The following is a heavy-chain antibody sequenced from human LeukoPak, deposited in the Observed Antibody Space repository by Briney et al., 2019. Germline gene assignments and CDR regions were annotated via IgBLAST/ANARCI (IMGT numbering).Heavy chain of an antibody. D-gene: IGHD3-10*01. CDR1: GGSISSYY. CDR3: AASPYYGSGSYYEAPFDY. V-gene: IGHV4-59*01. Sequence: SETLSLTCTVSGGSISSYYWSWIRQPPGKGLEWIGYIYYSGSTNHNPSLKSRVTISVDTSKNQFSLKLSSVTAADTAVYYCAASPYYGSGSYYEAPFDYWGQGTLVTVSS. J-gene: IGHJ4*02. CDR2: IYYSGST.